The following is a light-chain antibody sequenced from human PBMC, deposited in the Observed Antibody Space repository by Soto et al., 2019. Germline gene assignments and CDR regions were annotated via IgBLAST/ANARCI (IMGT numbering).Light chain of an antibody. Sequence: ELVLTQSPGSLSLSPGERATLSCWASQSISGDYLAWYQQKPGRAPRLLIYGASNRGTGIPDRFRGSGSGTDFSLTITRLEPEDFAVYYCQPYGRSGIFTLGPGTTVEVK. CDR1: QSISGDY. J-gene: IGKJ3*01. CDR2: GAS. CDR3: QPYGRSGIFT. V-gene: IGKV3-20*01.